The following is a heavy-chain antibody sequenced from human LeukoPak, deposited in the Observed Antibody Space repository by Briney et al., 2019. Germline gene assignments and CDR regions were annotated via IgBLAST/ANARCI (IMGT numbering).Heavy chain of an antibody. CDR3: ARAGAAVTMFFDF. Sequence: WASVKVSFTASGYTFSDFGITWVRQAPGQGVEWMGWIGAYNDNTNYPQKFQGRVTLTTDTSTSTAYMELRSLTSDDTALYYCARAGAAVTMFFDFWGQGTLVTVSS. D-gene: IGHD4-17*01. V-gene: IGHV1-18*01. J-gene: IGHJ4*02. CDR1: GYTFSDFG. CDR2: IGAYNDNT.